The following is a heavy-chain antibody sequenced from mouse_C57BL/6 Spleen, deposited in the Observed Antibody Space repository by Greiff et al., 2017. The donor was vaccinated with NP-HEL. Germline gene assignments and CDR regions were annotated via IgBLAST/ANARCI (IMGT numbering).Heavy chain of an antibody. CDR1: GFTFSSYA. J-gene: IGHJ1*03. CDR3: ARAPLVSWYFDV. Sequence: EVQLVESGGGLVKPGGSLKLSCAASGFTFSSYAMSWVRQTPEKRLEWVATISDGGSYTYYPDNVKGRFTISRDNAKNNLYLQMSHLKSEDTAMYYCARAPLVSWYFDVWGTGTTVTVSS. D-gene: IGHD2-10*02. V-gene: IGHV5-4*01. CDR2: ISDGGSYT.